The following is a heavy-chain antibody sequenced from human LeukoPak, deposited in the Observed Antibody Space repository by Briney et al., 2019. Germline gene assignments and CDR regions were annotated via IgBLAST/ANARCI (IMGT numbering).Heavy chain of an antibody. J-gene: IGHJ4*02. CDR3: AREDSSGYCGMEGY. CDR2: INPNSGGT. Sequence: ASVKVSCKASGYTFTGYYMHWVRQAPGQGRERMGWINPNSGGTNYAQKFQGWVTMTRDTSISTAYMELSRLRSDDTAVYYCAREDSSGYCGMEGYWGQGTLVTVSS. CDR1: GYTFTGYY. D-gene: IGHD3-22*01. V-gene: IGHV1-2*04.